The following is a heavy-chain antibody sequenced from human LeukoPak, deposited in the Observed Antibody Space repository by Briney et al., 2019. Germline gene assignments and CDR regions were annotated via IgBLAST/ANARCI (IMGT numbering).Heavy chain of an antibody. CDR1: GASVSSYY. Sequence: PSETLSLTCTVSGASVSSYYWSWIRQPPGKGLEWIGYISDSGSTNYNPSLKSRGTISVDTSKKQFSLKLNSVTAADTAVYHCARDRSDGSGYYGYYFDYWGQGTLVSVSS. CDR3: ARDRSDGSGYYGYYFDY. CDR2: ISDSGST. J-gene: IGHJ4*02. D-gene: IGHD3-22*01. V-gene: IGHV4-59*02.